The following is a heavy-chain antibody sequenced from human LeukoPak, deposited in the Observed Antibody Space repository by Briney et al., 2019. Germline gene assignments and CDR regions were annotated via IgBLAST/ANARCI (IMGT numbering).Heavy chain of an antibody. V-gene: IGHV1-69*05. CDR1: GGTFSSYA. J-gene: IGHJ6*03. CDR3: ARDSGAFDWFGPTFMDV. Sequence: SVKVSCKASGGTFSSYAISWVRQAPGQGLEWMGGIIPIFGTANYAQKFQGRVTMTTDTSTSTAYMELRSLRSDDTAVYYCARDSGAFDWFGPTFMDVWGKGTTVTISS. D-gene: IGHD3-9*01. CDR2: IIPIFGTA.